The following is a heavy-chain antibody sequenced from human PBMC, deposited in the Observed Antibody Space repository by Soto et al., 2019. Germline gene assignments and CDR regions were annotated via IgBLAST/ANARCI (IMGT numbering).Heavy chain of an antibody. Sequence: QVQLQQWGAGLLKPSETLSLTCAVYGGSFSGYYWSWIRQPPGKGLEWIGEINHSGSTNYNPSLKSRVTISVDTSKNQYSLKLSSVTAADTAVYYCARDSSNCSSTSCRKGDDYYYMDVWGKGTTVTVSS. D-gene: IGHD2-2*01. CDR1: GGSFSGYY. J-gene: IGHJ6*03. CDR3: ARDSSNCSSTSCRKGDDYYYMDV. V-gene: IGHV4-34*01. CDR2: INHSGST.